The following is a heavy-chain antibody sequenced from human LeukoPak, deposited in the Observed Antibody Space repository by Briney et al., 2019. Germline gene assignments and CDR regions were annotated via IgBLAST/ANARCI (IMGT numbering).Heavy chain of an antibody. J-gene: IGHJ1*01. CDR2: IRYDGSNK. CDR1: GFTFSSYG. Sequence: PGGSLRLSCAASGFTFSSYGMHWVRQAPGKGLEWVAFIRYDGSNKYYADSVKGRFTISRDNSKNTLYLQMNSLRAEDTAVYYCAKDALGYCSSTSCYSHFQHWGQGTLVTVSS. V-gene: IGHV3-30*02. CDR3: AKDALGYCSSTSCYSHFQH. D-gene: IGHD2-2*02.